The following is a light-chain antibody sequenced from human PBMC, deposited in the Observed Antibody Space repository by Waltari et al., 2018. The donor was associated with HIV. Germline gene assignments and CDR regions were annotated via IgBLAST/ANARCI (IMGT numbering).Light chain of an antibody. Sequence: SYVLTQPPSVSVAPGQTARITCGGNNIGTKNMHWYQQRPGQAPVLVVSDDSDRPSDIPERFSGSNSANTATLSISRVEAGDGADYYCQVWDYNSDRWVFGGGTKLTVL. CDR2: DDS. J-gene: IGLJ3*02. CDR1: NIGTKN. V-gene: IGLV3-21*02. CDR3: QVWDYNSDRWV.